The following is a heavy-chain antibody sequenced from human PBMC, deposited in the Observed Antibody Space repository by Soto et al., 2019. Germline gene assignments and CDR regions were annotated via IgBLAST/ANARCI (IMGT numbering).Heavy chain of an antibody. CDR1: GASITGSSY. D-gene: IGHD2-8*02. V-gene: IGHV4-4*07. Sequence: QVQLQESGPGLMKPSETLSLTCTVSGASITGSSYWSWTRKPAGRGLEWIGRFSLSGTTIYNPSLRSRVTMSADVSKNQFSLRLTSVTAAGTALYYCARGMTPPDAPAWYYLASWGQGTLVTVSS. CDR3: ARGMTPPDAPAWYYLAS. CDR2: FSLSGTT. J-gene: IGHJ4*02.